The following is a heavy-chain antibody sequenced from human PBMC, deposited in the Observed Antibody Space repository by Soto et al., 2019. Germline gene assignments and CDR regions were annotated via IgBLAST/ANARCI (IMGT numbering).Heavy chain of an antibody. Sequence: ASVKVSCKASGYTFTGYYMHWVRQAPGQGLEWMGWINPNSGGTNYAQKFQGWVTMTRDTSISTAYMELSRLRSGDTAVYYCARGSRDGYNWSHWFDPWGQGTLVTVSS. CDR3: ARGSRDGYNWSHWFDP. V-gene: IGHV1-2*04. CDR1: GYTFTGYY. CDR2: INPNSGGT. D-gene: IGHD5-12*01. J-gene: IGHJ5*02.